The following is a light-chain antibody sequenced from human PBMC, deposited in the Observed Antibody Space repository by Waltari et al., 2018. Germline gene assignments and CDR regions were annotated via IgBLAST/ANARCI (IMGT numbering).Light chain of an antibody. CDR1: ALAKKY. Sequence: SYELTQPPSVSVSPGQTARITCSGDALAKKYVYWYQQKSGQAPVVVIYEDRKRPSGIPERFSGSSSGPMATLTISVAQVEDEGDYYCYSTGSSGDYRVFGGGTKLTVL. CDR3: YSTGSSGDYRV. V-gene: IGLV3-10*01. J-gene: IGLJ2*01. CDR2: EDR.